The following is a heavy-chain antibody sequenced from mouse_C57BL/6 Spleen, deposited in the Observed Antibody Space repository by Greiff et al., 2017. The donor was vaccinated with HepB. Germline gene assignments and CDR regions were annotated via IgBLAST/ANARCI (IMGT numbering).Heavy chain of an antibody. D-gene: IGHD1-1*01. V-gene: IGHV1-64*01. J-gene: IGHJ4*01. CDR1: GYTFTSYW. CDR2: IHPNSGST. CDR3: ARPYYYGSSSLYYAMDY. Sequence: QVQLKQPGAELVKPGASVKLSCKASGYTFTSYWMHWVKQRPGQGLEWIGMIHPNSGSTNYNEKFKSKATLTVDKSSSTAYMQLSSLTSEDSAVYYCARPYYYGSSSLYYAMDYWGQGTSVTVSS.